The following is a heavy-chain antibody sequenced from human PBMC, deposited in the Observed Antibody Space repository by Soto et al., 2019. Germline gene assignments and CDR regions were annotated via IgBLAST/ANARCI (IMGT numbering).Heavy chain of an antibody. V-gene: IGHV4-4*02. J-gene: IGHJ3*02. Sequence: QVRLQESGPGLVRPSGTLSLTCAVSRGSISGSYWWSWVRQPPGKGLEWIGEIFHGGSTNYNPSLKSRVTLSVDKSKNQFSLTLSSVTAADTAVYYCARKIGAFDIWGQGTMVTVSS. D-gene: IGHD3-22*01. CDR3: ARKIGAFDI. CDR2: IFHGGST. CDR1: RGSISGSYW.